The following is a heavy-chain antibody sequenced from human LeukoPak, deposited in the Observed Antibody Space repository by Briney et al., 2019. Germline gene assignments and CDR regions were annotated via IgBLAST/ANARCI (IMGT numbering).Heavy chain of an antibody. CDR2: ISYDGSNK. Sequence: GRSLRLSCAASGFTFSSYAMHWVRQAPGKGLEWVAVISYDGSNKYYADSVKGRFTISRDNSKNTLYLQMNSLRAEDTAVYYCARDPDGSYTFDYWGQGTLVTVSS. D-gene: IGHD1-26*01. V-gene: IGHV3-30-3*01. CDR3: ARDPDGSYTFDY. CDR1: GFTFSSYA. J-gene: IGHJ4*02.